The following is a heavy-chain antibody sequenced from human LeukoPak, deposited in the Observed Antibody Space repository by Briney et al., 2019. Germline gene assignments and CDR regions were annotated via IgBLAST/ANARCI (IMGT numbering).Heavy chain of an antibody. CDR1: GYTFTSYG. J-gene: IGHJ5*02. CDR3: ARSLVSSDLLWFGELLRWFDP. CDR2: ISAYNGNT. V-gene: IGHV1-18*01. D-gene: IGHD3-10*01. Sequence: GASVKVSCKASGYTFTSYGISWVRQAPGQGLEWMGWISAYNGNTNYAQKLQGRVTMTTDTSTSTAYMELRSLRSDDTAVYYCARSLVSSDLLWFGELLRWFDPWGQGALVTVSS.